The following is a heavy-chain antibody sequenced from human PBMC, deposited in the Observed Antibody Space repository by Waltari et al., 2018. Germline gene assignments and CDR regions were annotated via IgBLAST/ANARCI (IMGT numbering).Heavy chain of an antibody. D-gene: IGHD4-17*01. CDR2: MQYRGST. CDR3: GRIAFGDDGGYFQH. V-gene: IGHV4-39*01. J-gene: IGHJ1*01. CDR1: GGSISTNYN. Sequence: QLQLQESGPGLVKPSETLSLTCTVSGGSISTNYNWGWIRQPPGKGLEWMGNMQYRGSTFYNPSLKSRVPISLDTAKNQFSLRLSSVGAADTAVYFCGRIAFGDDGGYFQHWGQGTLVTVSS.